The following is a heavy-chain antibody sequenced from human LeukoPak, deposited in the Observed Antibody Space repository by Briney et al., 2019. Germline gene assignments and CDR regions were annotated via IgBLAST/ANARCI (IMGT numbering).Heavy chain of an antibody. CDR3: AKDITRNYYDSSGYFFDY. Sequence: GGSLRLSCAASGFTFSSYAMSWVRQAPGKGLEWVSAISGSGGSTYYADSVKGRFTISRDNSKNTLYLQMNSLRAEDTAVYYCAKDITRNYYDSSGYFFDYWGQGNLVTVSS. CDR1: GFTFSSYA. CDR2: ISGSGGST. V-gene: IGHV3-23*01. J-gene: IGHJ4*02. D-gene: IGHD3-22*01.